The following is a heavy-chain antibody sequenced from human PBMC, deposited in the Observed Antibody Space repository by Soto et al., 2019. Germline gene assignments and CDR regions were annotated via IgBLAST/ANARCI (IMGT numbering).Heavy chain of an antibody. CDR1: GYSFTNYW. J-gene: IGHJ5*02. D-gene: IGHD5-18*01. CDR3: GRVRVDKAEGWFDP. CDR2: IDPSDSYA. Sequence: GESLKISCNGSGYSFTNYWISWVRQMPGKGLEWMGRIDPSDSYANYSPSFQGHVIMSVDKSISTAYLQWSSLKASDSAMYYCGRVRVDKAEGWFDPWGQGTLVTVSS. V-gene: IGHV5-10-1*01.